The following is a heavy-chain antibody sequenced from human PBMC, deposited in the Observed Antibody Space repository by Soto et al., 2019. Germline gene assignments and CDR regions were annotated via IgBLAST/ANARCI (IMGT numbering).Heavy chain of an antibody. Sequence: PGGSLRLSCAASGFTFSSYAMSWVRQAPGKGLEWVSAISGSGGSTYYADSVKGRFTISRDNSKNTLYLQMNSLRAEDTAVYYCAKFELPPYYYGMDVWGQGTTVTVSS. J-gene: IGHJ6*02. CDR1: GFTFSSYA. CDR3: AKFELPPYYYGMDV. CDR2: ISGSGGST. V-gene: IGHV3-23*01. D-gene: IGHD3-10*01.